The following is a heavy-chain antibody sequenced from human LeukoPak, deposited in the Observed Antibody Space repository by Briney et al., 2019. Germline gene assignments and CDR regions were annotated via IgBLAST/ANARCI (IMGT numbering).Heavy chain of an antibody. CDR2: INHSGST. CDR1: GGSFSGYY. CDR3: ARVLLAYDYAWGRDRRPSPLNALDK. Sequence: PSETLSLTCAVYGGSFSGYYWSWIRQPPGKGLEWIGEINHSGSTNYNPSLKSRVTILVDTSKDQLSLKLSSVTAADTAVYYCARVLLAYDYAWGRDRRPSPLNALDKWGQGTLVTVSS. J-gene: IGHJ4*02. V-gene: IGHV4-34*01. D-gene: IGHD3-16*02.